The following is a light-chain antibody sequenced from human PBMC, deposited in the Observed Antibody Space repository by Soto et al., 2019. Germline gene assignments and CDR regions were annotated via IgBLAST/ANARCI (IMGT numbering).Light chain of an antibody. J-gene: IGKJ1*01. Sequence: DIQMTQSPSTLSASVGDRVTITCRASQSISSWLAWYQQKPGKAPKLLIYKASSLESGVPSRFSGSGSGTECTLTIISLQTDDFATYYCQQYNSYSPWTFGQGTKVEIK. CDR2: KAS. CDR1: QSISSW. V-gene: IGKV1-5*03. CDR3: QQYNSYSPWT.